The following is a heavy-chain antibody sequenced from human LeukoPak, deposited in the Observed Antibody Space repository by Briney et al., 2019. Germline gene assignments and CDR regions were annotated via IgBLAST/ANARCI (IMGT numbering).Heavy chain of an antibody. CDR2: IYYSGST. Sequence: PSETLSLTCAVYGGSFSGYYWSWLRQRPGTGLEWIGYIYYSGSTYYNPSLRSRVIISIDTSKNQFSLKMSSVTAAGTAVYYCARTHVDDGYNYILEGFDFWGQGTLVTVSS. CDR3: ARTHVDDGYNYILEGFDF. D-gene: IGHD5-24*01. V-gene: IGHV4-31*11. CDR1: GGSFSGYY. J-gene: IGHJ4*02.